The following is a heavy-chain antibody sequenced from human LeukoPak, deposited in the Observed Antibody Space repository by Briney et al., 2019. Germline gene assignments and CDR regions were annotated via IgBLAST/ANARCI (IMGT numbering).Heavy chain of an antibody. CDR1: GFTFSSYS. J-gene: IGHJ6*04. D-gene: IGHD6-13*01. CDR2: ISSSSSYI. CDR3: ARDPRIAAAGMGYYYYGMDA. V-gene: IGHV3-21*01. Sequence: GGSLRLSCAASGFTFSSYSMNWVRQAPGKGLEWVSSISSSSSYIYYADSVKGRFIISRDNAKNSLYLQMNSLRAEDTAVYYCARDPRIAAAGMGYYYYGMDAWGKGTTVTVSS.